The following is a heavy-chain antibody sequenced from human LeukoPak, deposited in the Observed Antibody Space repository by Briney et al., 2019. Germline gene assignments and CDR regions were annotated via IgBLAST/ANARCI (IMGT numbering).Heavy chain of an antibody. J-gene: IGHJ4*02. V-gene: IGHV3-7*03. D-gene: IGHD3-10*01. CDR1: GFTFSNYW. CDR2: IKEDGSEK. CDR3: ARDKSAGADTGSSFYY. Sequence: GGSLRLSCVASGFTFSNYWMTWVRQAPGKGLEWVASIKEDGSEKYYVDSVKGRFTFSRDNAKNSLYLQMDNLRAEDTAVYYCARDKSAGADTGSSFYYWGQGALVTVSS.